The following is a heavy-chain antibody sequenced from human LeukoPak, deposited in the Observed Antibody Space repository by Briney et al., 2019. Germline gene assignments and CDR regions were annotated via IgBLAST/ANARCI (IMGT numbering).Heavy chain of an antibody. CDR3: ARGGSGCFDI. CDR1: GFTFNNYW. D-gene: IGHD1-26*01. Sequence: GGSLRLSCAASGFTFNNYWMHWVRQAPGKGLVWVSHANWDGSSTSYADSVRGRFTISRDNAKNTVDLQMNSLRAEDTAVYYCARGGSGCFDIWGQGTMVTVSS. V-gene: IGHV3-74*01. CDR2: ANWDGSST. J-gene: IGHJ3*02.